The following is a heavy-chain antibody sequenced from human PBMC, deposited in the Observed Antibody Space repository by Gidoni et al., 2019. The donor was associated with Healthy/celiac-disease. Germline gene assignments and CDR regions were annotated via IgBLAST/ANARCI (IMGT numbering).Heavy chain of an antibody. D-gene: IGHD2-15*01. CDR1: GYTLTDLS. CDR2: FDPEDGET. CDR3: ATSELVVAATRSRWFDP. V-gene: IGHV1-24*01. J-gene: IGHJ5*02. Sequence: QVQLVQSGAEVKKPGASVKVSCKVSGYTLTDLSMHWVRQAPGKGLEWMGGFDPEDGETIYAQKFQGRVTMTEDTSTDTAYMELSSLRSEDTAVYYCATSELVVAATRSRWFDPWGQGTLVTVSS.